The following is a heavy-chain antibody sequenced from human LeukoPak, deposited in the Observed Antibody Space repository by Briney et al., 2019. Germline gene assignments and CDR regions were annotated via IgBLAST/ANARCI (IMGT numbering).Heavy chain of an antibody. J-gene: IGHJ5*02. Sequence: GESLKISCKGSGYSFTSYWIGWVRQMPGKGLEWMGIIYPGDSDTRYSPSFQGQVTISADKSISTAYLQWSSLKASDTAMYYCARSECGTSCYRNWFDPWGQGTLVTVPS. V-gene: IGHV5-51*01. CDR3: ARSECGTSCYRNWFDP. CDR1: GYSFTSYW. CDR2: IYPGDSDT. D-gene: IGHD2-2*01.